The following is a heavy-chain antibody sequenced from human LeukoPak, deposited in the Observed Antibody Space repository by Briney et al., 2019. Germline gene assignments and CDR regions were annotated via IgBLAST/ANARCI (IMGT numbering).Heavy chain of an antibody. CDR3: ARHRVTMIGNWFGP. CDR2: IYYSGST. V-gene: IGHV4-59*08. Sequence: PSETLSLTCTVSGGSISSYYWSWIRQPPGKGLEWIGYIYYSGSTNYNSSLKSRVTISVDTSKNQFSLKLSSVTAADTAVYYCARHRVTMIGNWFGPWGQGTLVTVSS. D-gene: IGHD3-22*01. J-gene: IGHJ5*02. CDR1: GGSISSYY.